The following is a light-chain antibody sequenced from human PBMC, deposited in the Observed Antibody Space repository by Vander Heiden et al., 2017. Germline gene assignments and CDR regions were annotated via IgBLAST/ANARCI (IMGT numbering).Light chain of an antibody. J-gene: IGLJ2*01. CDR3: AAWDDSLTGLV. Sequence: QSVLPQPSSPSRPPGQLVTISCSGSSSNIGSNSVNWYQQLPGAAPRLLIYNNDQRPSGVPDRFSGSKSGTSASLSVSGLRSEDEADYYCAAWDDSLTGLVFGGGTKLTVL. CDR2: NND. CDR1: SSNIGSNS. V-gene: IGLV1-44*01.